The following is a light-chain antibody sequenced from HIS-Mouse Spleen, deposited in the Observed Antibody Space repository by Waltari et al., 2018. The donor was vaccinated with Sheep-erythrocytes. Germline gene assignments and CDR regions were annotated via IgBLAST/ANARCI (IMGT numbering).Light chain of an antibody. Sequence: QSALTQPASVSGSPGQSITISCTGTSSDVGRYNLVSWYQQHQGKAPQLMIYEGSKRASGVSNRSSGSKSGNTSSLTISGLQAEDEADYYCCSYAGSSTPWVFGGGTKLTVL. V-gene: IGLV2-23*01. CDR2: EGS. CDR3: CSYAGSSTPWV. CDR1: SSDVGRYNL. J-gene: IGLJ3*02.